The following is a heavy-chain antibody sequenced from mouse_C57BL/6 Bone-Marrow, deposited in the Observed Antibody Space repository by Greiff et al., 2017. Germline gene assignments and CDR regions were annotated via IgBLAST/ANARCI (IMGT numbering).Heavy chain of an antibody. CDR2: INPGSGGT. CDR1: GYAFTNYS. V-gene: IGHV1-54*01. CDR3: ARYYGSSYYFDY. Sequence: QVQLQQSGAELVRPGTSVKVSCKASGYAFTNYSIEWVKQRPGQGLEWIGVINPGSGGTNYNEKFKGKATLTADKSSSTAYMQLSSLTSEDSAVYFCARYYGSSYYFDYWGQGTTLTVSS. J-gene: IGHJ2*01. D-gene: IGHD1-1*01.